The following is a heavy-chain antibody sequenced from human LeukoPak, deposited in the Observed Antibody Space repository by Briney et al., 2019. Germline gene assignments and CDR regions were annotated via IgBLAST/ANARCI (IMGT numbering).Heavy chain of an antibody. J-gene: IGHJ4*02. CDR2: INPIGGGT. CDR1: GYTFTSYY. D-gene: IGHD5-12*01. Sequence: ASVKVSCKASGYTFTSYYIDWVRQAPGQGLEWMGMINPIGGGTRYAQRFQGRVTMTRDTSTSTVYMELSSLGSDDTAVYYCARAYSGYDLFDYWGQGTLVTVSS. V-gene: IGHV1-46*01. CDR3: ARAYSGYDLFDY.